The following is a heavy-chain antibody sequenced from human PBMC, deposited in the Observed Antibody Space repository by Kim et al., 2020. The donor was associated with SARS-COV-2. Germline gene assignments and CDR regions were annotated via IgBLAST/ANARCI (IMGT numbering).Heavy chain of an antibody. D-gene: IGHD6-13*01. CDR1: GFTFGDYV. J-gene: IGHJ4*02. CDR3: AKGWRGAAWTQLDY. Sequence: GGSLRLSCAASGFTFGDYVMHWVRQAPGQGMEWVSGISWHSDSIGYGDSVKGRFTISRDSAGNSLYLQMNSLRPEDTALYYCAKGWRGAAWTQLDYWGQGTLVTVSS. V-gene: IGHV3-9*01. CDR2: ISWHSDSI.